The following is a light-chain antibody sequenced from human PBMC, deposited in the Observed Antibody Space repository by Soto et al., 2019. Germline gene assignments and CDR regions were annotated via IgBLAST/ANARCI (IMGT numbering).Light chain of an antibody. Sequence: QSALTQPPSVSGAPGQRVTISCTGSSSNIGAGYDVHWYQQLPGTAPKLLIYGNSNRPSGVPDRFSGSKSGTSASLAITGLQAEDEAVYNCRSYDSSLIGPPYVFGPGTK. CDR3: RSYDSSLIGPPYV. V-gene: IGLV1-40*01. J-gene: IGLJ1*01. CDR1: SSNIGAGYD. CDR2: GNS.